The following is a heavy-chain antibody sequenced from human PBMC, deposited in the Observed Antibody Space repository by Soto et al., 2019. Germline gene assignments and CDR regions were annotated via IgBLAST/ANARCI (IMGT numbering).Heavy chain of an antibody. CDR2: IYHSGST. V-gene: IGHV4-4*02. D-gene: IGHD2-15*01. CDR1: SGSISSSNW. Sequence: ASETLSLTCAVSSGSISSSNWWSWVRQPPGKGLEWIGEIYHSGSTNYNPSLKSRVTISVDNSKNHFSLKLSSVTAADTAVYYCARVGPHCSGGTCYSFTDYWGQGTLVTVSS. J-gene: IGHJ4*02. CDR3: ARVGPHCSGGTCYSFTDY.